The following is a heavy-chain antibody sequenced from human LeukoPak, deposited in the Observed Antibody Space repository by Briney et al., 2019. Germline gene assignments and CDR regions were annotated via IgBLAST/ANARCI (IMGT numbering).Heavy chain of an antibody. CDR2: LSGNDRGT. Sequence: GGSLRLSCAASGFTFSNFALSWVRQAPGKGLEWVSTLSGNDRGTNYAASVKGRFTISRDTSRNTLYLQMTSLRAEDTAVYYCAKLPGYYGSGSYYHPHYYFDYWGQGTLVTVSS. CDR1: GFTFSNFA. V-gene: IGHV3-23*01. D-gene: IGHD3-10*01. J-gene: IGHJ4*02. CDR3: AKLPGYYGSGSYYHPHYYFDY.